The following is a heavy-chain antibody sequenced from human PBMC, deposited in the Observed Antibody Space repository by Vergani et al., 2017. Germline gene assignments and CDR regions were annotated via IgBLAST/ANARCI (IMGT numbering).Heavy chain of an antibody. D-gene: IGHD3-22*01. CDR3: ARSRYDSSGFSTIFRY. J-gene: IGHJ4*02. V-gene: IGHV3-33*01. CDR1: GFAFRTYG. CDR2: IWYDGSNT. Sequence: QVQLVESGGGVVQPGRSLRLSCVASGFAFRTYGMHWVRQAPGKGLEWVAIIWYDGSNTYYADSVKGRFTVSRDNSRNTLFLQMNSLRVEDTAVYYCARSRYDSSGFSTIFRYWDQGTRVTVS.